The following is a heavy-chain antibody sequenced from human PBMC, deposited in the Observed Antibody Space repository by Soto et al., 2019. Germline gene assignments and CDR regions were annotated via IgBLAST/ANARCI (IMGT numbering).Heavy chain of an antibody. V-gene: IGHV3-30-3*01. Sequence: LRLSCAASGFTFSSYAMHWVRQAPGKGLEWVAVISYDGSNKYYADSVKGRFTISRDNPKNTLYLQMNSLRAEDTAVYYCARDPHHCKYYYDSSAIGAFVLWGPGTMLTVSS. CDR2: ISYDGSNK. D-gene: IGHD3-22*01. J-gene: IGHJ3*01. CDR3: ARDPHHCKYYYDSSAIGAFVL. CDR1: GFTFSSYA.